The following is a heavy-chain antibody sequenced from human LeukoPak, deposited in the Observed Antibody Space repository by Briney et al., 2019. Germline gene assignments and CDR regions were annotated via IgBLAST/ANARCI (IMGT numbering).Heavy chain of an antibody. V-gene: IGHV3-11*04. D-gene: IGHD6-19*01. CDR3: ARASGYSSGWYYFDY. CDR2: ISSSGSTI. J-gene: IGHJ4*02. Sequence: GGSLRLSCAASGFTFSDYYMSWIRQAPGKRLEWVSYISSSGSTIYYADSVKGRFTISRDNAKNSLYLQMNSLRAEDTAVYYCARASGYSSGWYYFDYWGQGTLVTVSS. CDR1: GFTFSDYY.